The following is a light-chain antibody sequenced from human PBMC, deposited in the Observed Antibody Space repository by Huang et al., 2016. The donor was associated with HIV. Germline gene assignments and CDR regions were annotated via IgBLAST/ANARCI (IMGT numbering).Light chain of an antibody. CDR3: QHYNGYPLT. J-gene: IGKJ5*01. CDR1: PNINNY. CDR2: DAY. V-gene: IGKV1-33*01. Sequence: DIQMTQSPSSLSASVGDRVTITCQASPNINNYLNWYQQRPGRAPKLVMYDAYILDTGVPSRFSGSGSGTYFTFTISSLQPEDVATYYCQHYNGYPLTFGQGTR.